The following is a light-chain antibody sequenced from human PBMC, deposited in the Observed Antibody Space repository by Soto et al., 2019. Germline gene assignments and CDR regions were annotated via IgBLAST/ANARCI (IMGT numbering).Light chain of an antibody. CDR1: QSVSSY. Sequence: EVGLTRCPATLSLSPGERATLSCRASQSVSSYLAWYQQKPGPAPRLLIYDASNRATGIPARFSGSGSGTDFTLTISSLEPEDFAVYYCQQRSNWPLLTFGGGTKVDIK. J-gene: IGKJ4*01. CDR3: QQRSNWPLLT. V-gene: IGKV3-11*01. CDR2: DAS.